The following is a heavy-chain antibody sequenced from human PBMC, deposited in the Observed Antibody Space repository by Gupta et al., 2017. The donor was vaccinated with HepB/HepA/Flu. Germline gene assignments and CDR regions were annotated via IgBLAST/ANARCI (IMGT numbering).Heavy chain of an antibody. Sequence: QVQQMQSGAAVKKPGSSVTVSCKPSGGSFETFAINWVRQAPGQGLEWMGRVIPVVGITNYARNFQDRVTITADKSTATAYMEMSGLKLEDTAVYYCARTGTDDYWGQGTLVTVSS. D-gene: IGHD1-1*01. CDR1: GGSFETFA. J-gene: IGHJ4*02. CDR2: VIPVVGIT. CDR3: ARTGTDDY. V-gene: IGHV1-69*04.